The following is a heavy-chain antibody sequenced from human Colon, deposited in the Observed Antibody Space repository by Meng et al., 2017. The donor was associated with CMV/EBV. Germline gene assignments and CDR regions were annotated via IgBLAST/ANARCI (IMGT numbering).Heavy chain of an antibody. CDR2: IKPDDSEI. Sequence: GESLKISCAASGFTFSSHFMTWVRQAPGKGLEWVANIKPDDSEINYVGSVKGRFTISRDNAKNSLYLQMNSLRAEDTAVYYCLRITMVRGDDYWGQGTLVTVSS. J-gene: IGHJ4*02. CDR3: LRITMVRGDDY. V-gene: IGHV3-7*01. D-gene: IGHD3-10*01. CDR1: GFTFSSHF.